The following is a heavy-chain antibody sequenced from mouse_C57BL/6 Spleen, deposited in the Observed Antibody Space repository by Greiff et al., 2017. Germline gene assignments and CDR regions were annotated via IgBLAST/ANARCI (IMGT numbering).Heavy chain of an antibody. Sequence: EVKLMESGGGLVKPGGSLKLSCAASGFTFSDYGMHWVRQAPEKGLEWVAYISSGSSTIYYADTVKGRFTISRDNAKNTLFLQMTSLRSEDTAMYYCARDRYYGMDYWGQGTSVTVSS. V-gene: IGHV5-17*01. CDR1: GFTFSDYG. CDR3: ARDRYYGMDY. J-gene: IGHJ4*01. CDR2: ISSGSSTI.